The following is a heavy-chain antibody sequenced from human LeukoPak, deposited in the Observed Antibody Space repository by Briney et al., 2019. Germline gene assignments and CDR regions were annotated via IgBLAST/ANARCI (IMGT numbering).Heavy chain of an antibody. V-gene: IGHV4-39*07. CDR1: GGSISSSSYY. J-gene: IGHJ1*01. CDR3: AISSSWYSGSYFQH. Sequence: PSETLSLTCTVSGGSISSSSYYWDWIRQSPGKGLEWIGSIYYSGSTYYNPSLESRVTISVDTSKNQFSLKLRSVTAADTAVYYCAISSSWYSGSYFQHWGQGTLVTVSS. D-gene: IGHD6-13*01. CDR2: IYYSGST.